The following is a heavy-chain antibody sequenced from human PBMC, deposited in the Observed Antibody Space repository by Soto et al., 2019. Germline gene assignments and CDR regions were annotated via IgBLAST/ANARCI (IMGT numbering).Heavy chain of an antibody. CDR3: AKYSSSSGSYFYYVMDV. CDR2: ISGAGGST. CDR1: GFTFSSYA. D-gene: IGHD6-6*01. V-gene: IGHV3-23*01. J-gene: IGHJ6*02. Sequence: EVQLLESGGGWVQPGGSLRLSCAASGFTFSSYAMSWVRQAPGMGLEWVSTISGAGGSTYYPDSVKGRFTISRDNSKNTLYQQMNSLRAEDTAVYYCAKYSSSSGSYFYYVMDVWGQGTTVTVSS.